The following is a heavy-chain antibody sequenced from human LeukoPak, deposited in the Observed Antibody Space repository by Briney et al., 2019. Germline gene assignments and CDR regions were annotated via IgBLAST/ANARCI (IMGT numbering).Heavy chain of an antibody. CDR3: ARDPTTVTKGFDV. V-gene: IGHV4-59*01. CDR1: GGFISSYY. Sequence: AETLSLTCTVAGGFISSYYWSWLRQPRGKGLEWIGYIYYSGSTNYNPSLKSRVTISVDTSKNQVSLKLSSVSAADTAVYYCARDPTTVTKGFDVWGQGTMVTVSS. J-gene: IGHJ3*01. D-gene: IGHD4-17*01. CDR2: IYYSGST.